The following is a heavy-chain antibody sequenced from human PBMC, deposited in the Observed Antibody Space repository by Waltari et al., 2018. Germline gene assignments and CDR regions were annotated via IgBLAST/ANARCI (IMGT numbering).Heavy chain of an antibody. D-gene: IGHD3-22*01. J-gene: IGHJ4*02. CDR3: ASGYYYSVFDS. V-gene: IGHV3-74*01. Sequence: EVQLVESGGGLVQPGGSLRLSCAASGFTFSDYWMHWVHQAPGKGLVWVSRIDSDGVTTNYADSVKGRFTISRDNAKNTLYLQINSLRAEDTAVYFCASGYYYSVFDSWGQGTLVTVSS. CDR2: IDSDGVTT. CDR1: GFTFSDYW.